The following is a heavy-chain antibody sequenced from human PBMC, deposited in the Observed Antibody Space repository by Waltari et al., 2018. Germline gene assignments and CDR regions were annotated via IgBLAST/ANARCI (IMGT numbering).Heavy chain of an antibody. V-gene: IGHV1-2*06. CDR1: GYTFTGYY. Sequence: QVQLVQSGAEVKKPGASVKVSCKASGYTFTGYYMHWVRQAPGQGLEWMGRITPNSGGTNLARKFQGRVTMTRDTSISTAYMELSGLRADDTAVYYGARGGDYGDYGRAFDIWRQGTMVTVSS. CDR2: ITPNSGGT. CDR3: ARGGDYGDYGRAFDI. J-gene: IGHJ3*02. D-gene: IGHD4-17*01.